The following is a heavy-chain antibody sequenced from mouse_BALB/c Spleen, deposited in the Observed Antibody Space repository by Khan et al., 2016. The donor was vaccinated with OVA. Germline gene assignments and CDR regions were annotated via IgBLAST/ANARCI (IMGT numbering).Heavy chain of an antibody. CDR2: IYPGDGNT. CDR1: GYVFSSYW. V-gene: IGHV1-80*01. CDR3: ARRWLLGYFDV. Sequence: QVQLKESGAVLVRPGSSVKISCKASGYVFSSYWMNWVKQGPGQGLEWIGQIYPGDGNTNYNGKFKGKATLTADKSSSTAYMQLSSLTSEDSAVSFCARRWLLGYFDVWGAGTTVTVSS. J-gene: IGHJ1*01. D-gene: IGHD2-3*01.